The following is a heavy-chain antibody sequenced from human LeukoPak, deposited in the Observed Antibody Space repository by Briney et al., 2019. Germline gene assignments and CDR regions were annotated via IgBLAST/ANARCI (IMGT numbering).Heavy chain of an antibody. V-gene: IGHV3-23*01. CDR1: GFTFRTYG. CDR3: ARTPGLHDYGY. CDR2: ISASGGAT. J-gene: IGHJ4*02. Sequence: GGSLRLSCAASGFTFRTYGMSWVRQAPGKGLEWVSGISASGGATYYADSVRGRFTVSRDNSKNTLYLQMNSLRVADTAVYYCARTPGLHDYGYWGQGTLVTVSS. D-gene: IGHD4-17*01.